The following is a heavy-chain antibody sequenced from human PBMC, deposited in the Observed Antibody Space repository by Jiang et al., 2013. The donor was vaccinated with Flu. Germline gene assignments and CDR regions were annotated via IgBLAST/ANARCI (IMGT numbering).Heavy chain of an antibody. J-gene: IGHJ1*01. CDR3: AKEANGYIRYFQH. CDR1: GFTFSSYG. V-gene: IGHV3-30*18. D-gene: IGHD5-24*01. CDR2: ISYDGSNK. Sequence: VQLVESGGGVVQPGRSLRLSCAASGFTFSSYGMHWVRQAPGKGLEWVAVISYDGSNKYYADSVKGRFTISRDNSKNTLYLQMNSLRAEDTAVYYCAKEANGYIRYFQHVGPGHP.